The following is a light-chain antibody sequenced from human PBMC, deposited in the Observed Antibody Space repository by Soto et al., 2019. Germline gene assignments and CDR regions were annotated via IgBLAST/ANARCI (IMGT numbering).Light chain of an antibody. CDR3: GAWDGTLSWV. Sequence: QSVLTQPPSVSAAPGQKVTISCSGSSSNIGSNFVSWYQQLPGTAPKLLIYDNNKRPSGIPDRFSGSKSGASATLGITGLQTGDDADYYCGAWDGTLSWVFGPGTKLTVL. J-gene: IGLJ1*01. CDR2: DNN. CDR1: SSNIGSNF. V-gene: IGLV1-51*01.